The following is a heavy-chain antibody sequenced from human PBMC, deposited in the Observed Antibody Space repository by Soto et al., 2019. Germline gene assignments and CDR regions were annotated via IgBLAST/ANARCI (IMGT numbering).Heavy chain of an antibody. D-gene: IGHD3-10*01. J-gene: IGHJ4*02. CDR3: ASRSTMVTSFDY. CDR1: GFTFSDYF. Sequence: QVQLVESGGGLVKPGGSLRLSCAASGFTFSDYFMSWIRQVPGKGLEWLSYISGSGGTVYYADSVKGRFTISRDNAKNSLYLDVSSLRAEDTAVYYCASRSTMVTSFDYWGQGSVVTVSS. CDR2: ISGSGGTV. V-gene: IGHV3-11*01.